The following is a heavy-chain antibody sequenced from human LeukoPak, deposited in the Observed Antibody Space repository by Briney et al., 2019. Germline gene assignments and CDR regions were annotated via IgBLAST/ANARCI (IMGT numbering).Heavy chain of an antibody. Sequence: GASVKVSCKASGYTFTSYGISWVRQAPGQGLEWMGWISAYNGNTNYAQKLQGRVTMTTDTSTSTAYMELRSLRSDDTAVYYCARDEPYSSSWYLGYYYYYYMDVWGKGTTVTVSS. J-gene: IGHJ6*03. CDR3: ARDEPYSSSWYLGYYYYYYMDV. CDR1: GYTFTSYG. D-gene: IGHD6-13*01. CDR2: ISAYNGNT. V-gene: IGHV1-18*01.